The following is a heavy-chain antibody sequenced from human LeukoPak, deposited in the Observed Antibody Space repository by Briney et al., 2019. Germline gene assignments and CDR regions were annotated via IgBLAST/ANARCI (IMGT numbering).Heavy chain of an antibody. CDR3: ARLRYFDWVTPYWYFDI. J-gene: IGHJ2*01. CDR1: GYTFNKYG. V-gene: IGHV1-18*01. Sequence: ASVKVSFKASGYTFNKYGIGWVRQAPGQGLEWMGWISIDNGNANYTQKLQGRVTMTTDTFTNTANMELRGLRSDDTAVYYCARLRYFDWVTPYWYFDIWGRGTLVTVSS. CDR2: ISIDNGNA. D-gene: IGHD3-9*01.